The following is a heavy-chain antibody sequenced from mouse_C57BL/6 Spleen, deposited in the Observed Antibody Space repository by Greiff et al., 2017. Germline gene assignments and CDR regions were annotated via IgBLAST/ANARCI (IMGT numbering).Heavy chain of an antibody. CDR2: SNPNYGTT. D-gene: IGHD1-1*01. CDR1: GYSFTDYN. CDR3: ARERYYGSTPYAMDY. J-gene: IGHJ4*01. Sequence: EVKLQQSGPELVKPGASVKISCKASGYSFTDYNMNWVKQSNGKSLEWIGVSNPNYGTTSYNQKFKGKATLTVDQSSSTAYMQLNSLTSDDSAVYYCARERYYGSTPYAMDYWGQGTSVTVSS. V-gene: IGHV1-39*01.